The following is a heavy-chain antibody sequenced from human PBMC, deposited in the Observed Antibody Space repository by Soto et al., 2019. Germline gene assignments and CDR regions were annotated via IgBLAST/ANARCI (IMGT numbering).Heavy chain of an antibody. J-gene: IGHJ4*01. Sequence: ASVKVSCKASGYIFTSYGISWVRQAPGQGLEWMGWISAYNGNTKYAQNLQGRVTLTTDTSTYTAYMELRSLQSDDTAVYYCARDFGSDLSSSFACFDSWGHLALVPVSS. D-gene: IGHD3-3*01. CDR1: GYIFTSYG. V-gene: IGHV1-18*01. CDR2: ISAYNGNT. CDR3: ARDFGSDLSSSFACFDS.